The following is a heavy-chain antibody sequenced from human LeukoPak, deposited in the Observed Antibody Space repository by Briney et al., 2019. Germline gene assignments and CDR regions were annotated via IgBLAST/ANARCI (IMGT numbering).Heavy chain of an antibody. CDR3: TAEMDIVVVPAATLADY. D-gene: IGHD2-2*03. CDR2: IKSKTDGGTT. V-gene: IGHV3-15*01. CDR1: GFTFSNAW. Sequence: GGSLRLSCAASGFTFSNAWMSWVRQAPGKGLEWGGRIKSKTDGGTTDYAAPVKGRFTISRDDSKNTLYLQMNSLKTEDTAVYYYTAEMDIVVVPAATLADYWGQGTLVTVSS. J-gene: IGHJ4*02.